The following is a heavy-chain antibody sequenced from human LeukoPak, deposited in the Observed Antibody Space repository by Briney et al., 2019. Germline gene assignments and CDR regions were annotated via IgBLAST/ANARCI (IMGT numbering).Heavy chain of an antibody. V-gene: IGHV4-59*01. CDR2: NSYSGNT. Sequence: SETLSLTCAVSGGSISSYYWSWTRQPPGKGLEWIGNNSYSGNTNYNTSLKSRVTISVDTSKNQFSLKLSSVTAADTAVYYWARDPTGEQDWYFDLWGRGTLVTVSS. CDR1: GGSISSYY. CDR3: ARDPTGEQDWYFDL. J-gene: IGHJ2*01. D-gene: IGHD7-27*01.